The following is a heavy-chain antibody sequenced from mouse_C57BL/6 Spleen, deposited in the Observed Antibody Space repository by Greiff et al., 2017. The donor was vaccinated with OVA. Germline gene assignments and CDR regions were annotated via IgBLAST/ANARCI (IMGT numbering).Heavy chain of an antibody. J-gene: IGHJ1*03. D-gene: IGHD2-3*01. V-gene: IGHV8-8*01. CDR1: GFSLSTFGMG. CDR2: IWWDDDT. CDR3: ARIATGHDGYYEGYFDV. Sequence: QVQLKESGPGILQPSQTLSLTCSFSGFSLSTFGMGVGWIRQPSGKGLEWLAHIWWDDDTYYNPALKSRLTISKDTSKNQVFLKIANVDTADTATYYCARIATGHDGYYEGYFDVWGTGTTVTVSS.